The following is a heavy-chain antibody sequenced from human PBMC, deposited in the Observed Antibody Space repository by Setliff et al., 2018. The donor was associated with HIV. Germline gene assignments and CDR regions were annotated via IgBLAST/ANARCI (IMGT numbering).Heavy chain of an antibody. V-gene: IGHV1-69*13. J-gene: IGHJ4*02. CDR2: IIPIFDAA. Sequence: SVKVSCKASGGSFTNNAIIWVRQAPGQGLEWMGGIIPIFDAANYAHRFQGRVTMNADDSTSTAYMKLSSLRYEDTAVYYCASSAINAAGMPNFFYCWGQGTLVTVSS. CDR1: GGSFTNNA. D-gene: IGHD1-1*01. CDR3: ASSAINAAGMPNFFYC.